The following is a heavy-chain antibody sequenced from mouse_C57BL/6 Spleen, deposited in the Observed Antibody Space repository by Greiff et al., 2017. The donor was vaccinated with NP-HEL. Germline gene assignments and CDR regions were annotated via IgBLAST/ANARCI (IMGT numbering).Heavy chain of an antibody. Sequence: QVQLKESGAELARPGASVKLSCKASGYTFTSYGISWVKQRTGQGLEWIGEIYPRSGNTYYNEKFKGKATLTADKSSSTAYMELRSLTSEDSAVYFCARPDYGSSYWFDYWGQGTTLTVSS. CDR3: ARPDYGSSYWFDY. J-gene: IGHJ2*01. CDR1: GYTFTSYG. CDR2: IYPRSGNT. V-gene: IGHV1-81*01. D-gene: IGHD1-1*01.